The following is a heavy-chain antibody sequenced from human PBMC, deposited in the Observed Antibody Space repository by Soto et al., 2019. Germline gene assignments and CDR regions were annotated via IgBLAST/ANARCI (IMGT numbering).Heavy chain of an antibody. Sequence: HITLKESGPTLVEPTQTLTLTCTLSGLSLKTSGLGVAWLRQPPGKALEGLALIYWNDDKRYRPSLKNRLTITKDTSKTQVARIMTNMPPTDTATYYCAHMGIGWNDGGREGGWGQGTLVTVS. CDR2: IYWNDDK. V-gene: IGHV2-5*01. CDR3: AHMGIGWNDGGREGG. D-gene: IGHD1-1*01. J-gene: IGHJ4*02. CDR1: GLSLKTSGLG.